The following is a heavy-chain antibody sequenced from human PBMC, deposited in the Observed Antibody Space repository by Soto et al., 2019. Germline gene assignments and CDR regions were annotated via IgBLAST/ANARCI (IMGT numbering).Heavy chain of an antibody. Sequence: SQTLSLTCTVCDAALSNRGYFYTWVKQPPGKGLEWLGYIYYRGGTNYNPSLKSRVTISLDKSKSQFSLRLISVTAADTVVYYGTRERSDYKYLDFWGQGTLVPVFS. CDR2: IYYRGGT. V-gene: IGHV4-61*08. CDR3: TRERSDYKYLDF. CDR1: DAALSNRGYF. J-gene: IGHJ4*02. D-gene: IGHD4-4*01.